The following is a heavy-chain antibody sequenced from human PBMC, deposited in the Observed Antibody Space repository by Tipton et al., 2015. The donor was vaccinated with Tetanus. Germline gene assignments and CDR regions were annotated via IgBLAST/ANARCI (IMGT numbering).Heavy chain of an antibody. D-gene: IGHD3-10*01. V-gene: IGHV5-51*03. CDR1: GISFTNYW. CDR3: ARLDAGDRYFDF. J-gene: IGHJ4*02. CDR2: TYPGDFDT. Sequence: QLVQSGGVVRKPGESLKISCKGFGISFTNYWIGWVRQMPGKGLELMGITYPGDFDTRYSPSFQGLVTISADKSNSTAYLQWSSLKASDTAMYYRARLDAGDRYFDFWGQGTLVTVTS.